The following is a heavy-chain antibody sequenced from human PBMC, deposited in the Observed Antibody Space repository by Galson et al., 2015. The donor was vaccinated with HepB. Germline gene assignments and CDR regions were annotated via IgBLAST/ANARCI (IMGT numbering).Heavy chain of an antibody. V-gene: IGHV3-15*01. J-gene: IGHJ4*02. CDR2: IKSKNDGGTR. CDR1: GFTFNNAW. Sequence: SLRLSCAASGFTFNNAWMSWVRQAPGRGLEWVGRIKSKNDGGTRDYGAPVKGRFTISRDDTQNTVYLQMNSLKTEDTAVYFCTTDTFPYWGQGTLVTVSS. CDR3: TTDTFPY. D-gene: IGHD2/OR15-2a*01.